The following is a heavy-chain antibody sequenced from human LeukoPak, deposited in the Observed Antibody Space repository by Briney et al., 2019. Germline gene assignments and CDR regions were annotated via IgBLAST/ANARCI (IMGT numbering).Heavy chain of an antibody. D-gene: IGHD3-9*01. CDR1: GYTFTGYY. CDR2: INPNSGGT. J-gene: IGHJ4*02. CDR3: ARSASLYDILTGAQAPFDY. Sequence: GASVKVSCKASGYTFTGYYMHWVRQAPGQGLEWMGWINPNSGGTNYAQKFQGRVTMTRDTSISTAYMELSRLRSDATAVYYCARSASLYDILTGAQAPFDYWGQGTLVTVSS. V-gene: IGHV1-2*02.